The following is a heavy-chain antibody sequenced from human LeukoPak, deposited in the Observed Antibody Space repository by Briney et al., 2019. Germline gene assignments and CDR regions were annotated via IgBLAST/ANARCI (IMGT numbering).Heavy chain of an antibody. CDR1: GYSFTSYW. V-gene: IGHV5-51*01. J-gene: IGHJ3*02. CDR3: ARVRPNTYDILEVPAAFEAGVAAFDI. CDR2: IYPGDSDT. D-gene: IGHD2-2*01. Sequence: GESLKISCKGSGYSFTSYWIGWVRQMPGKGLEWMGIIYPGDSDTRYSPSFQGQVTISADKSINTAYLQWSSLKASDTAMYYCARVRPNTYDILEVPAAFEAGVAAFDIWGQGTMVTVSS.